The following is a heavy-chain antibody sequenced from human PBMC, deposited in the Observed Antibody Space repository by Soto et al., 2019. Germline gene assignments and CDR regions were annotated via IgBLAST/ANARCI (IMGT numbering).Heavy chain of an antibody. CDR3: ARRVQLWLPDYYGMDV. J-gene: IGHJ6*02. Sequence: QAQLVQSGAEVKKPGASVNVSCKASGYDYVTYAITWVRQRPGQGLEWMGWISTLNGNTNYAQNVQGRVTMTTDTSTRIVHLELRSLRSDDTAVYYCARRVQLWLPDYYGMDVGGQGTTVTVSS. CDR2: ISTLNGNT. D-gene: IGHD5-18*01. CDR1: GYDYVTYA. V-gene: IGHV1-18*01.